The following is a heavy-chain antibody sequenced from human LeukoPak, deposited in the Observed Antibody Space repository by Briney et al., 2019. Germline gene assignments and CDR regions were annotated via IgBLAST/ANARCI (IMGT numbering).Heavy chain of an antibody. D-gene: IGHD7-27*01. Sequence: PSETLSLTCTVSGGSISSSSYYWGWIRQPPGKGLEWIGSIYYSGSTYYNPSLKSRVTISVDTSKNQFSLKLSSVTAVDTAVYYCARLGIYLPFDYWGQGTLVTVSS. CDR3: ARLGIYLPFDY. J-gene: IGHJ4*02. CDR2: IYYSGST. CDR1: GGSISSSSYY. V-gene: IGHV4-39*01.